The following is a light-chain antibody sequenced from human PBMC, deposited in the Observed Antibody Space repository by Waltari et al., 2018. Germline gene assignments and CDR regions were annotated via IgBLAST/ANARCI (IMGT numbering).Light chain of an antibody. CDR1: QGIRSY. CDR2: AAS. V-gene: IGKV1-8*01. Sequence: AIRITQSPSSLSASTGDRVTITCRSSQGIRSYLAWYQQKPGKAPKLLIYAASTLQSGVPSRFSGSRSGTDFTLTISCLQSEDFATYYCQQYYSYPLYTFGQGTKLEIK. CDR3: QQYYSYPLYT. J-gene: IGKJ2*01.